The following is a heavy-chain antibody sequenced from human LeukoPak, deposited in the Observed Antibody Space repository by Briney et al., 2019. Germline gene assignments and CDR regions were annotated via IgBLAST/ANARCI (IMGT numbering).Heavy chain of an antibody. CDR2: FDPEDGET. Sequence: VASVKVSCKVSVYTLTELSMHWVRQAPGKGLEWMGGFDPEDGETIYAQKIQGRVTMTEDTSTDAAYMELSSLRSEDTAVYYCASPRWYLQDPFDYWGQGTLVTVSS. CDR1: VYTLTELS. J-gene: IGHJ4*02. V-gene: IGHV1-24*01. CDR3: ASPRWYLQDPFDY. D-gene: IGHD2-15*01.